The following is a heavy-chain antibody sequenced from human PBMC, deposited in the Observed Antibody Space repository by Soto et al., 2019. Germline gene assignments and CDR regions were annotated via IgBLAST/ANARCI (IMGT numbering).Heavy chain of an antibody. V-gene: IGHV1-69*02. CDR1: GGTFSSYT. J-gene: IGHJ5*02. Sequence: GASVKVSCKASGGTFSSYTISCVRQAPGQGLEWMGRIIPILGIANYAQKFQGRVTITADKSTSTAYMELSSLRSDDTAVYYCARVAAPHAGLWFDPWGQGTLVTVSS. D-gene: IGHD6-6*01. CDR3: ARVAAPHAGLWFDP. CDR2: IIPILGIA.